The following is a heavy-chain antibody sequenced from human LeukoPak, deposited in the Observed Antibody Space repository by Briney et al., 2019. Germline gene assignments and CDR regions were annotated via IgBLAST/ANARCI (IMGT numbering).Heavy chain of an antibody. CDR3: ARDLSWSKIVGAAHY. CDR1: GGTFSSYA. CDR2: ISAYNGNT. J-gene: IGHJ4*02. V-gene: IGHV1-18*01. D-gene: IGHD1-26*01. Sequence: ASVKVSCKASGGTFSSYAISWVRQAPGQGLEWMGWISAYNGNTNYAQKLQGRVTMTTDTSTSTAYMELRSLRSDDTAVYYCARDLSWSKIVGAAHYWGQGTLVTVSS.